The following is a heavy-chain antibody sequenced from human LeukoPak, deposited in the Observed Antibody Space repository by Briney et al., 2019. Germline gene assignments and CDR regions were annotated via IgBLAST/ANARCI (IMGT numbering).Heavy chain of an antibody. CDR2: IIPIFGTA. CDR3: ARWNGDYPGNYYYMDV. D-gene: IGHD4-17*01. J-gene: IGHJ6*03. V-gene: IGHV1-69*13. Sequence: ASVKVSCKASGGTFSSYAISWVRQAPGQGLEWMGGIIPIFGTANYAQKFQGRVTITADESTSTAYMELSSLRSEDTAVYYCARWNGDYPGNYYYMDVWGKGTTVTVSS. CDR1: GGTFSSYA.